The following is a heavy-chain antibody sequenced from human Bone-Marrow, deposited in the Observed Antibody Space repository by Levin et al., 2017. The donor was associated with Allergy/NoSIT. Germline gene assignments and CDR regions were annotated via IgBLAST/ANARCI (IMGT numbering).Heavy chain of an antibody. D-gene: IGHD3-16*01. J-gene: IGHJ1*01. CDR1: GGYISSYY. CDR2: IYHSGST. V-gene: IGHV4-59*01. Sequence: TSETLSLTCSVSGGYISSYYWSWIRQPPGKGLEWIAYIYHSGSTNYNPSLKSRVTISVDRSKKQFSLKLNSVTAADTAAYYCAGGVGTTHFQHWGQGTLVTVSS. CDR3: AGGVGTTHFQH.